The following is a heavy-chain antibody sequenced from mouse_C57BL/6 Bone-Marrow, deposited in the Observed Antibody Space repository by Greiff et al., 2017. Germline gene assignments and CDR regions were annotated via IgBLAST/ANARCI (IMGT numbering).Heavy chain of an antibody. CDR1: GFTFSSYG. Sequence: EVKLMESGGDLVKPGGSLKLSCAASGFTFSSYGMSWVRQTPDKRLEWVATISSGGSYTYYPASVKGRFTISRDNAKNTLYLQMSSLKSEDTAMYYCARNGGWLPWFAYWGQGTLVTVSA. CDR3: ARNGGWLPWFAY. J-gene: IGHJ3*01. D-gene: IGHD2-3*01. CDR2: ISSGGSYT. V-gene: IGHV5-6*01.